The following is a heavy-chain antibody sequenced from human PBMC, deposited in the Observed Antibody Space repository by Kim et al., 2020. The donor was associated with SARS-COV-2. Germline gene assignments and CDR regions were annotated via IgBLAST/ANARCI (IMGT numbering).Heavy chain of an antibody. CDR3: ARVETGLSGTGIRDNMDV. D-gene: IGHD6-13*01. CDR2: INTYNNKT. J-gene: IGHJ6*02. Sequence: ASVKVSCKASGYIFINYGFSWVRQAPGQGLEWMGWINTYNNKTNYAQRVQGRVSVSTDTTTSTAYMELRSLTFDDTAVYYCARVETGLSGTGIRDNMDVWRQDPTVTVSS. V-gene: IGHV1-18*01. CDR1: GYIFINYG.